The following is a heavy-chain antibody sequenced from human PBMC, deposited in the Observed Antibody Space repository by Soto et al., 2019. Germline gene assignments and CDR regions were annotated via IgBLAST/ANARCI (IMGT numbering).Heavy chain of an antibody. J-gene: IGHJ4*02. CDR3: ATMPGIVGATHFDY. CDR2: IYHSGST. V-gene: IGHV4-4*02. Sequence: SETLSLTCAVSGGSISSSNWWSWVRQPPGKGLEWIGEIYHSGSTNYSPSLKSRATISVDKSKNQFFLKLSSVTAADTAVYYCATMPGIVGATHFDYWGQGTLVTVSS. CDR1: GGSISSSNW. D-gene: IGHD1-26*01.